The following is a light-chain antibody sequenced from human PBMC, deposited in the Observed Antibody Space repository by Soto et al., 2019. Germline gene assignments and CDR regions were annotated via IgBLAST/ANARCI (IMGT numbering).Light chain of an antibody. CDR3: SSYTSHSTLV. V-gene: IGLV2-14*01. Sequence: QSVLTQPASVSGSPGQSITISCTGTSSDVCGYNYVSWYQQHPGKAPKLMIYDVSNRPSGVSNRFSGSKSGNTSSLTISGLQAEDKADYYSSSYTSHSTLVFGPGTKVTVL. CDR2: DVS. J-gene: IGLJ1*01. CDR1: SSDVCGYNY.